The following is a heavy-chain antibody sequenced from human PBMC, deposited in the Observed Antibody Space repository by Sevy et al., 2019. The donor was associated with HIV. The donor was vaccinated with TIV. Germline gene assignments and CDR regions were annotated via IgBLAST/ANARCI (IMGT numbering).Heavy chain of an antibody. J-gene: IGHJ6*02. V-gene: IGHV3-48*01. CDR3: ARDGGYSDYGMDV. Sequence: GGSLRLSCAASGFTFSSYNMNWVRQAPGKGLECISFISSGGHTIYYADSVKGRFTISSDSAKNSVYLQMNSLRVEDTAVYYCARDGGYSDYGMDVWGQGTTVTVSS. CDR1: GFTFSSYN. D-gene: IGHD2-15*01. CDR2: ISSGGHTI.